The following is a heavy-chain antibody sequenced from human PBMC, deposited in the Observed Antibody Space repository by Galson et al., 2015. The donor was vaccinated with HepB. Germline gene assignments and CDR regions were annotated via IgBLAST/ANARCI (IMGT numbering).Heavy chain of an antibody. V-gene: IGHV3-15*01. D-gene: IGHD3-3*01. Sequence: SLRLSCAASGFTFSNAWMSWVRQAPGKGLEWVGRIKSKTDGGTTDYAAPVKGRFTISRDDSKNTLYLQMNSLKTEDTAVYYCTTGVYDDFWSGQRAVDYWGQGTLVTVSS. CDR1: GFTFSNAW. J-gene: IGHJ4*02. CDR2: IKSKTDGGTT. CDR3: TTGVYDDFWSGQRAVDY.